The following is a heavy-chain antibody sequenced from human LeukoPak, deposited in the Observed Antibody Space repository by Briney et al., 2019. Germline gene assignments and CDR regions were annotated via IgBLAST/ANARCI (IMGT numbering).Heavy chain of an antibody. CDR3: ASGGSEAVRFDY. V-gene: IGHV1-69*06. CDR2: IIPIFGTA. D-gene: IGHD2-15*01. Sequence: GASVNVSFKASVGTFSSYAISGVRQAPGQGLEGMGRIIPIFGTAHYAQKFQGRVTITADKSTRTAYMELSSLRSEDTAVYYCASGGSEAVRFDYWGQGTLVTVSS. CDR1: VGTFSSYA. J-gene: IGHJ4*02.